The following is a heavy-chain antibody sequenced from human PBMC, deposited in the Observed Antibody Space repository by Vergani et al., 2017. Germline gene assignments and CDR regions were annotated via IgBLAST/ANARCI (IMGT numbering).Heavy chain of an antibody. CDR1: HFSFSDYG. CDR3: AREGDKSWDYYYWYMDV. CDR2: IWFDGSQK. D-gene: IGHD3-16*01. J-gene: IGHJ6*03. Sequence: QVELVESGGGVVQPGRSLRLSCEAPHFSFSDYGMHWVRQAPAKGLVWVAIIWFDGSQKYYADSVKGRVTISRDNSRNTLYLQMNSLRAEDTAVYYCAREGDKSWDYYYWYMDVWGKGTPVTVSS. V-gene: IGHV3-33*01.